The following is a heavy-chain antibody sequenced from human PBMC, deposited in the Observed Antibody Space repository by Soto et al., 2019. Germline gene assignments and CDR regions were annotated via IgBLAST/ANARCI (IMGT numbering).Heavy chain of an antibody. J-gene: IGHJ4*02. Sequence: LRLSCAASGFTFSSYSMNWVRQAPGKGLEWVSSISSSSSYIYYADSVKGRFTISRDNAKNSLYLQMNSLRAEDTAVYYCARDSVAAAGINYWGQGTLVTVSS. V-gene: IGHV3-21*01. CDR2: ISSSSSYI. CDR1: GFTFSSYS. CDR3: ARDSVAAAGINY. D-gene: IGHD6-13*01.